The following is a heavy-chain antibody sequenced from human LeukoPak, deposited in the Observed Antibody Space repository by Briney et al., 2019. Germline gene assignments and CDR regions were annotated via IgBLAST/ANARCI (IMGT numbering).Heavy chain of an antibody. CDR3: ARHKGGNCMDV. CDR2: IYTSGST. V-gene: IGHV4-4*09. CDR1: GGSISSYY. J-gene: IGHJ6*03. D-gene: IGHD1-26*01. Sequence: SETLSLTCTVSGGSISSYYWSWIRQPPGKGLEWIGYIYTSGSTNYNPSLKSRVTISVDTSKNQFSLKLSSATAADTAVYYCARHKGGNCMDVWGKGTTVTVSS.